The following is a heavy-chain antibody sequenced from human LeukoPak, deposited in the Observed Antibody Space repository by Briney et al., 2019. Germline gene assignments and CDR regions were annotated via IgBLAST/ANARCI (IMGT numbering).Heavy chain of an antibody. D-gene: IGHD3-9*01. V-gene: IGHV3-21*01. CDR2: ISSGSSYK. J-gene: IGHJ5*02. CDR1: GLTFSSYS. Sequence: PGGSLRLSCAASGLTFSSYSMNWVRQPPGKGLEWVSSISSGSSYKYYGDSVKGRFTISRDNAKNSLYLQMNSLRAEDTAVYYCARGAETIFCVEGESHWFDPWGQGTLVTVSS. CDR3: ARGAETIFCVEGESHWFDP.